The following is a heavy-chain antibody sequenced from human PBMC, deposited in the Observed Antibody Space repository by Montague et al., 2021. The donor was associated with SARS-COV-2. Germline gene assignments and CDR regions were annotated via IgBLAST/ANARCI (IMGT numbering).Heavy chain of an antibody. CDR2: IYYSGST. D-gene: IGHD5-12*01. Sequence: TLSLTCTVSGGSISSGGYYWSWIRQHPGKGLEWIGYIYYSGSTYYNPSLKGRATISVDTSKNQFSLKLSSVTAADTAVYYCARDRYSGYVLDAFDIWGQGTMVTVSS. CDR3: ARDRYSGYVLDAFDI. CDR1: GGSISSGGYY. J-gene: IGHJ3*02. V-gene: IGHV4-31*03.